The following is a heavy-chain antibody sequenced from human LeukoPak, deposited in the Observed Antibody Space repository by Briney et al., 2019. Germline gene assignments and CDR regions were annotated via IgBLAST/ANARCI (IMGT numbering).Heavy chain of an antibody. CDR3: TKDSQGSYDGFWYGTYGVDV. Sequence: GGSLRLSCAASGFTFSSYSMNWVRQAPGKGLEWVSTISDYPHYADSVRGRFTISRDNSRKTVFLQMNSLTPEDAATYYCTKDSQGSYDGFWYGTYGVDVWGQGTTVTVSS. V-gene: IGHV3-21*04. J-gene: IGHJ6*02. CDR2: ISDYP. D-gene: IGHD3-16*01. CDR1: GFTFSSYS.